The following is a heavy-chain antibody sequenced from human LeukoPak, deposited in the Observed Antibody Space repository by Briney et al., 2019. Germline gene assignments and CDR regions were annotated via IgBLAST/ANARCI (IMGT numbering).Heavy chain of an antibody. CDR2: IKPDGSDI. V-gene: IGHV3-7*03. CDR3: AKDEGRQQLVDFDY. CDR1: GLTFSDFW. Sequence: GGSLRLSCAVTGLTFSDFWMTWVRQAPGKGLEWVATIKPDGSDIYYVDSAKGRFTISRDYSRNTLYLQMNSLRAEDTAIYYCAKDEGRQQLVDFDYWGQGTLVTVSS. J-gene: IGHJ4*02. D-gene: IGHD6-13*01.